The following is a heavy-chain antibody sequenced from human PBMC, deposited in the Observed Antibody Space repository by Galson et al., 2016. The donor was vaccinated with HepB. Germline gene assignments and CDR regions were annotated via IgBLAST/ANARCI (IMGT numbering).Heavy chain of an antibody. Sequence: SLRLSCAASGFSFNNFAIHWVRQTPGKGLEWVAVISYDGTHEYYADSVRSRFTISRDNSKTTVYLQMNSLRAEDTAVYFCAEPFNDYDSSGYYVDYWGQGTLVTVSS. CDR1: GFSFNNFA. V-gene: IGHV3-30*18. CDR2: ISYDGTHE. D-gene: IGHD3-22*01. CDR3: AEPFNDYDSSGYYVDY. J-gene: IGHJ4*02.